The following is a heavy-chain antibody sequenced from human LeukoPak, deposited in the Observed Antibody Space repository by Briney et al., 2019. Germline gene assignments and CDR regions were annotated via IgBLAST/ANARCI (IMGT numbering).Heavy chain of an antibody. D-gene: IGHD3-9*01. CDR3: ARDGQYYDILTHYYYYYGMDV. CDR2: IKQDGSEK. CDR1: GFTISSYW. V-gene: IGHV3-7*01. Sequence: PGGSLRLSCAASGFTISSYWMSWVRQAPGKGLEWVANIKQDGSEKYYVDSVKGRFTISRDNAKNSLYLQMNSLRAEDTAVYYCARDGQYYDILTHYYYYYGMDVWGQGTTVTVSS. J-gene: IGHJ6*02.